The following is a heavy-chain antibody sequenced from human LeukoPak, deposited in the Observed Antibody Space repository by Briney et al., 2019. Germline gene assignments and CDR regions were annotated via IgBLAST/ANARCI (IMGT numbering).Heavy chain of an antibody. D-gene: IGHD1-14*01. V-gene: IGHV3-73*01. Sequence: GGSLKLSCAASGFTFSGSAMHWVRQASGKGLEWVGRIRSKANSYATAYAASVKGRFTISRDDSKNTAYLQMNSLNTEDTAVYYCTRRGSYYGMDVWGQGTTVTVSS. CDR2: IRSKANSYAT. J-gene: IGHJ6*02. CDR3: TRRGSYYGMDV. CDR1: GFTFSGSA.